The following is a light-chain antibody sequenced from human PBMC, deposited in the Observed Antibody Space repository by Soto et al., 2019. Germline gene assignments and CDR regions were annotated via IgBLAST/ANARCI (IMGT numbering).Light chain of an antibody. CDR1: QSVRSN. Sequence: EIAMKQSTTPLPASPCETLTHSCTASQSVRSNLAWYQQKPGQAPRLLIYGASTRATGVPARFSGSGSGTDFTLTISSLQSEDFAVYYCQQYDNWPPTFGQGTRLEIK. V-gene: IGKV3-15*01. J-gene: IGKJ5*01. CDR3: QQYDNWPPT. CDR2: GAS.